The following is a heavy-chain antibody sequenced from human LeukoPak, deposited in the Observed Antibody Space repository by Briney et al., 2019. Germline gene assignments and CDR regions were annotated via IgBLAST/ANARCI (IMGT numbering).Heavy chain of an antibody. CDR2: IYYSGST. V-gene: IGHV4-59*01. CDR3: ASATGGDYGMDV. J-gene: IGHJ6*02. D-gene: IGHD2-8*02. CDR1: GGSISSYY. Sequence: SETLSLTCTVSGGSISSYYWSWIRQPPGKGLEWIGYIYYSGSTNYNPSLKSRVTVSVDTSKNQFSLKLSSVTAADTAVYYCASATGGDYGMDVWGQGTTVTVSS.